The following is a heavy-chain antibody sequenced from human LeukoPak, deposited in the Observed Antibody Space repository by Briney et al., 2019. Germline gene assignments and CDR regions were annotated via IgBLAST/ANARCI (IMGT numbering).Heavy chain of an antibody. CDR1: GFTVSTNY. J-gene: IGHJ5*02. D-gene: IGHD6-13*01. CDR2: IVGSGGRA. CDR3: ARESASSWTGNWFDP. Sequence: GRSLRLSCAASGFTVSTNYMIWVRQAPGKGLEWVSAIVGSGGRAYYTDSVKGRFTVSRDNSKNTLFLQMNSLRAEDTAVYYCARESASSWTGNWFDPWGQGTLVTVSS. V-gene: IGHV3-23*01.